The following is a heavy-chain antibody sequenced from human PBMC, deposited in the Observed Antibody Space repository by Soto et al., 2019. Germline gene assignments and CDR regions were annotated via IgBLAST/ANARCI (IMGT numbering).Heavy chain of an antibody. CDR2: IYYSGST. D-gene: IGHD6-19*01. J-gene: IGHJ5*02. Sequence: QVQLQESGPGLVKPSGTLSLTCTVSGGSMSRYYWSWIRQPPGKGLEWIGYIYYSGSTNYNPSLESRVTISADPSKNPFSLNLSSVTAADTAVYYCARASYSSGWYWFDPWGQGTLVTVSS. CDR1: GGSMSRYY. V-gene: IGHV4-59*01. CDR3: ARASYSSGWYWFDP.